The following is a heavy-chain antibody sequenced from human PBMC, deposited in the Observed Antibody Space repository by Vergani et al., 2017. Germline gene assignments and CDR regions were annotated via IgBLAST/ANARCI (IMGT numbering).Heavy chain of an antibody. D-gene: IGHD4-17*01. CDR1: GDSVSSNSAA. V-gene: IGHV6-1*01. CDR3: ARDLGDYGDYVETDYFDY. CDR2: TYYRSKWYN. Sequence: QVQLQQSGPGLVKPSQTLSLTCAISGDSVSSNSAAWNWIRQSPSRGLEWLGRTYYRSKWYNDYAVSVKSRITINPVASKNQCSLXLNSVTPEDTAVYYCARDLGDYGDYVETDYFDYWGQGTLVTVSS. J-gene: IGHJ4*02.